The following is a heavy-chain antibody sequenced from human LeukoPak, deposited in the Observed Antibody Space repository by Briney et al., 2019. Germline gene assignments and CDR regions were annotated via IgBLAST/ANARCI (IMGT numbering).Heavy chain of an antibody. CDR3: ARVILWFGDLSVKAFDI. CDR2: IYYSGST. CDR1: GGSISSSNYY. Sequence: SETLSLTCTVSGGSISSSNYYWGWIRQPPGKGLEWIGNIYYSGSTYYNPSLKSRITISVDTFRSQVSLKMRSVTAADTAVYYCARVILWFGDLSVKAFDIWGQGTMVTVSS. J-gene: IGHJ3*02. V-gene: IGHV4-39*01. D-gene: IGHD3-10*01.